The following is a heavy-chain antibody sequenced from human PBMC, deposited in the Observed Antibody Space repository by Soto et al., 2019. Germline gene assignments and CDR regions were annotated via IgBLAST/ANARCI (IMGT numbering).Heavy chain of an antibody. CDR1: GGTFSSYA. J-gene: IGHJ4*02. CDR3: ARDRRRGGSGF. Sequence: GASVKVSCKASGGTFSSYASSWVRQAPGQGLEWMGGIIPIFGTANYAQKFQGRVTITADESTSTAYMELSSLRSEDTAVYYCARDRRRGGSGFWGQGTLVTVSS. D-gene: IGHD6-19*01. CDR2: IIPIFGTA. V-gene: IGHV1-69*13.